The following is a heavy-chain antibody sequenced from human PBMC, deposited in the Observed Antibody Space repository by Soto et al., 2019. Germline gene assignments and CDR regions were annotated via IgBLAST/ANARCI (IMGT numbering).Heavy chain of an antibody. CDR3: AKDHSALGGYSSSWYPYYYYGMDV. J-gene: IGHJ6*02. Sequence: QVQLVESGGGVVQPGRSLRLSCAASGFTFSSYGMHWVRQAPGKGLEWVAVISYDGSNKYYADSVKGRFTISRDNSKNTTYLQMNSLRAEDTAVYYCAKDHSALGGYSSSWYPYYYYGMDVWGQGTTVTVSS. CDR2: ISYDGSNK. D-gene: IGHD6-13*01. CDR1: GFTFSSYG. V-gene: IGHV3-30*18.